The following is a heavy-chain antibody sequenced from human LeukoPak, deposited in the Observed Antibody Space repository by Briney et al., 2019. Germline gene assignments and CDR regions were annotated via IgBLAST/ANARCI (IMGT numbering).Heavy chain of an antibody. D-gene: IGHD3-10*01. J-gene: IGHJ3*02. Sequence: GGSLRLSCAASGFTFSSYEMNWVRQAPGKGLEWVSYISSSGSTIYYADSVKGRSTISRDNSKNTLYLQMNSLRAEDTAVYYCAKDLYFLGEHAFDIWGQGTMVTVSS. CDR3: AKDLYFLGEHAFDI. V-gene: IGHV3-48*03. CDR1: GFTFSSYE. CDR2: ISSSGSTI.